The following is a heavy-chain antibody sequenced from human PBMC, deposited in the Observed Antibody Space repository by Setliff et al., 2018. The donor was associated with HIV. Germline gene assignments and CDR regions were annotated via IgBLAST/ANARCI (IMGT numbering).Heavy chain of an antibody. CDR2: IYYTGST. V-gene: IGHV4-31*03. D-gene: IGHD3-10*01. Sequence: SETLFLTCTVSGGSISSSGNYWTWIRQRPGKGLEWIGYIYYTGSTYYHPSLKSRVLISVDTSNNLFSLSLRSVTAADTAVYYCARDLSPYGSGDPYYYYGMDVWGQGTTVTVSS. CDR1: GGSISSSGNY. CDR3: ARDLSPYGSGDPYYYYGMDV. J-gene: IGHJ6*02.